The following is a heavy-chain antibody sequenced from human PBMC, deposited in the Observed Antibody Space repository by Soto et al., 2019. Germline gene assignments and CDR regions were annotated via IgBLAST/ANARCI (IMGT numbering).Heavy chain of an antibody. D-gene: IGHD6-19*01. CDR3: AKDKRSGWYEKKNAFDV. CDR2: ISWNSGSI. Sequence: EVQLVESGGGLVQPGRSLRLSCAASGFTFDDYAMHWVRQAPGKGLEWVSGISWNSGSIGYADSVKGRFTISRDNAKNSLYLQMNRLKAEDTALYYCAKDKRSGWYEKKNAFDVWGQGTMVTVSS. V-gene: IGHV3-9*01. CDR1: GFTFDDYA. J-gene: IGHJ3*01.